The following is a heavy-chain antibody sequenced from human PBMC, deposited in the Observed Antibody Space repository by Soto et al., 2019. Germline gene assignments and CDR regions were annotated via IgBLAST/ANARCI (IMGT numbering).Heavy chain of an antibody. CDR1: GFTFSSYA. CDR3: AKAYDSSGYYLGWFDP. J-gene: IGHJ5*02. V-gene: IGHV3-23*01. Sequence: EVQLLESGGGLVQPGGSLRLSCAASGFTFSSYAMSWVRQAPGKGLEWVSAIIGSGGSTYYADSVKGRFTISRDNSNNTLYLQMNSLRAEDTAVYYCAKAYDSSGYYLGWFDPWGQGTLVTVSS. CDR2: IIGSGGST. D-gene: IGHD3-22*01.